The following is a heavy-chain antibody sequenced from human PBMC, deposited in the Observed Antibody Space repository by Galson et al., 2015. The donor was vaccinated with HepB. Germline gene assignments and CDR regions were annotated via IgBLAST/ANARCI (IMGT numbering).Heavy chain of an antibody. J-gene: IGHJ5*02. D-gene: IGHD6-19*01. CDR3: VERAVAGPLSWFDP. CDR2: TNHSGYT. CDR1: GGSFSGYY. Sequence: LSLTCAVYGGSFSGYYWSWIRQPPGKGLEWIGETNHSGYTNYNPSLKSRVTILVDTSQNQFSLKLRSVTAADTAVYYCVERAVAGPLSWFDPWGQGTLVTVSS. V-gene: IGHV4-34*01.